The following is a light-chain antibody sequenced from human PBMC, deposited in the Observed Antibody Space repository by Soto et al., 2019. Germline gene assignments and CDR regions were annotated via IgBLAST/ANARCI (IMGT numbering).Light chain of an antibody. V-gene: IGKV1-39*01. Sequence: DIQMTQSPSSLSASVGDRVTITCRASQTIGRYLSWYQHKPGKAPNLLIYAASRVQSGVPSRFSGSGSGTDFSLTISSLQPEDFATYFCQQTYSTSWTFGQGTKVEV. J-gene: IGKJ1*01. CDR1: QTIGRY. CDR3: QQTYSTSWT. CDR2: AAS.